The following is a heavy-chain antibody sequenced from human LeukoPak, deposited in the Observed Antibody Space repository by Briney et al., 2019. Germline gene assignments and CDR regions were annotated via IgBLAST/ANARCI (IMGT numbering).Heavy chain of an antibody. CDR3: AKDMVDDPRAFDI. D-gene: IGHD5/OR15-5a*01. CDR1: GFTSSSYG. J-gene: IGHJ3*02. Sequence: GGSLRLSCAASGFTSSSYGMHWVRQAPGKGLEWVAVISYDGSNKYYADSVKGRFTISRDNSKNTLYLQMNSLRAEDTAVYYCAKDMVDDPRAFDIWGQGTMVTVSS. CDR2: ISYDGSNK. V-gene: IGHV3-30*18.